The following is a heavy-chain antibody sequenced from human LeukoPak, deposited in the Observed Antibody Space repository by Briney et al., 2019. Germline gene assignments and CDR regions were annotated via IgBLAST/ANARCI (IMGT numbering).Heavy chain of an antibody. D-gene: IGHD1-1*01. CDR3: ARDPEYSDK. J-gene: IGHJ4*02. V-gene: IGHV3-48*04. CDR1: GFTFSNYG. CDR2: ITSSGDSI. Sequence: GGSLRLSCAASGFTFSNYGMTWVRQAPGKGLEWISFITSSGDSIYYADSVKGRFTVFRDNAKNSLYLQMNSLRAEDTAVYFCARDPEYSDKWGQGTLVSVSS.